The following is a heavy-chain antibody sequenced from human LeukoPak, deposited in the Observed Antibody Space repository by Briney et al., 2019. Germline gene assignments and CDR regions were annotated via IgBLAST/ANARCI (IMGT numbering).Heavy chain of an antibody. V-gene: IGHV3-7*01. CDR3: AREGDYTWSFLI. CDR2: INQDGSVK. D-gene: IGHD1-26*01. J-gene: IGHJ3*02. Sequence: GGSLRLSCAASGFTFSSHWMSWVRQAPGKGLEWVANINQDGSVKYYVDSVKGRFTISRDNAKNSLYLQINSLRAEDSAVYYCAREGDYTWSFLIWGQGTMVTVSS. CDR1: GFTFSSHW.